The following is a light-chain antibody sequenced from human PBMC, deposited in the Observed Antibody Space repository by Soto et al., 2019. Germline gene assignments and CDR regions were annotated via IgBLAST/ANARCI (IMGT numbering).Light chain of an antibody. CDR2: EVT. J-gene: IGLJ1*01. CDR1: SRDVGAYNY. V-gene: IGLV2-11*01. CDR3: CSYARSYTSV. Sequence: QSALTQPRSVSGSPGQSVTISCTATSRDVGAYNYVSWYQQHPGKAPKLTIQEVTNRPSGVPDRFSSSKSGNTAHMTISGLQAEDEADYYCCSYARSYTSVLGTGTKVTVL.